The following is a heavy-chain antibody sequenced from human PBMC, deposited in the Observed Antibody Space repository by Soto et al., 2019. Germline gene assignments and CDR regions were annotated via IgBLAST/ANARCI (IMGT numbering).Heavy chain of an antibody. Sequence: QITLKETGPTLVKPTQTLTLTCTFSGFSLSTRGVGVGWIRQPPGKALEWLALIFWDDDKRYSPSLRSRLTITKDTSKHQVVLTMTNMDPVDTATYYCAHSGIHYDSSGYLYRNLDYWGQGTLVTVSS. CDR3: AHSGIHYDSSGYLYRNLDY. J-gene: IGHJ4*02. V-gene: IGHV2-5*02. D-gene: IGHD3-22*01. CDR2: IFWDDDK. CDR1: GFSLSTRGVG.